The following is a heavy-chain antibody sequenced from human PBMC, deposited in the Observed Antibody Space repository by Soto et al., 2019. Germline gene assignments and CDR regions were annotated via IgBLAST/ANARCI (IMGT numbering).Heavy chain of an antibody. CDR2: IYYSGST. J-gene: IGHJ3*02. Sequence: SETLSLTCTVSGGSISSGGYYWSWIRQHPGKGLEWIGYIYYSGSTYYNPSLKSRVTISVDTSKNQFSLKLSSVTAADTAVYYCARDEWKEYAFDIWGQGTMVTVSS. D-gene: IGHD3-3*01. V-gene: IGHV4-31*03. CDR1: GGSISSGGYY. CDR3: ARDEWKEYAFDI.